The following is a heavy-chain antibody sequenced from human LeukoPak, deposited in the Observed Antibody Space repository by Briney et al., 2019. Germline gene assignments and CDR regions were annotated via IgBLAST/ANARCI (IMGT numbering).Heavy chain of an antibody. CDR3: ARQTGSGLFILP. V-gene: IGHV4-34*01. J-gene: IGHJ4*02. D-gene: IGHD3/OR15-3a*01. Sequence: SETLSLTCAVYGGSFSGYYWSWIRQPPGMGLGWIGSIYYTGNTYYNASLKSQVSISIDTSKNQFSLKLTSVTAADTAVYYCARQTGSGLFILPGGQGTLVTVSS. CDR1: GGSFSGYY. CDR2: IYYTGNT.